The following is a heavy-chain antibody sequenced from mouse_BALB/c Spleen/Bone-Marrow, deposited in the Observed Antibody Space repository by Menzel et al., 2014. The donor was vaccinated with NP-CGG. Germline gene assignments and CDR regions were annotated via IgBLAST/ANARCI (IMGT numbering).Heavy chain of an antibody. D-gene: IGHD2-1*01. Sequence: QVQLQQPGAELVRPGASVKLSCKASGYSFTNYWMNWVKQRPGQGLEWIGMIHPSDSETRLNQKFKDEATLTVDKSSSTAYMQVSSPTSEDSAVYYCARFGNYEGFGYWGQGTLVTVSA. CDR3: ARFGNYEGFGY. V-gene: IGHV1-74*01. CDR2: IHPSDSET. J-gene: IGHJ3*01. CDR1: GYSFTNYW.